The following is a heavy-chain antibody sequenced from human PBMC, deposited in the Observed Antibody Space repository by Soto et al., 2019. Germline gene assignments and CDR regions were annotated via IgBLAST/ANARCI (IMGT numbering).Heavy chain of an antibody. Sequence: SETLSLTCTVSGGAFSSTNYYWGWIRQPPGKGLEWIGSISYSGKTYYNPSLKSRVTISVDTSKNQFSLKLSSVTAADTAVYYCARFDYYDSSGYLDFGPKWGQGTLVTVSS. CDR1: GGAFSSTNYY. V-gene: IGHV4-39*07. D-gene: IGHD3-22*01. CDR2: ISYSGKT. J-gene: IGHJ4*02. CDR3: ARFDYYDSSGYLDFGPK.